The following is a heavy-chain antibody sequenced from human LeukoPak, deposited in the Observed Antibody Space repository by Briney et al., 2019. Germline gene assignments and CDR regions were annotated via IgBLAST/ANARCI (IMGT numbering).Heavy chain of an antibody. D-gene: IGHD3-10*01. Sequence: ASVKVSCKASGYTFTSYYMHWVRQAPGQGLEWMGIINPSGGSTSYAQKFQGRVTMTRDTSTSTVYMELSSLRSEDTAVYYCARDWTMVRGVIILYYGMDVWGQGTTVTVS. V-gene: IGHV1-46*01. CDR1: GYTFTSYY. CDR3: ARDWTMVRGVIILYYGMDV. J-gene: IGHJ6*02. CDR2: INPSGGST.